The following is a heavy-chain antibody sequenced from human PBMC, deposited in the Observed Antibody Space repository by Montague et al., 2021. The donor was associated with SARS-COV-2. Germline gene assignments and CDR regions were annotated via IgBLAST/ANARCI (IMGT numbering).Heavy chain of an antibody. CDR2: IFYSGST. CDR3: VRAFVVVIAIDAFVI. J-gene: IGHJ3*02. CDR1: GGSISSGGYY. D-gene: IGHD2-21*01. Sequence: TRSLTCTVSGGSISSGGYYWGWIRQHPGKGLEWIGYIFYSGSTYYNPSLKSRVTISVDTSKNQFSLKLSSVTAADTAVYYCVRAFVVVIAIDAFVIWGQGTMVTVSS. V-gene: IGHV4-31*03.